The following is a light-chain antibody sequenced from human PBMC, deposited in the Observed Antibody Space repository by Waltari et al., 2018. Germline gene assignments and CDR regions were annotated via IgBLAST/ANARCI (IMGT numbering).Light chain of an antibody. Sequence: QSLLTQPPSASGTPGQRVTISCSGLNPNTQPNTVTWYRQLPGAAPKPLIYSYNQRPTGVPDRFSGSKSGTSASLAISGLQSDDDGDYYCAAWDFRLNVWVFGGGTKLTVL. CDR2: SYN. V-gene: IGLV1-44*01. CDR3: AAWDFRLNVWV. CDR1: NPNTQPNT. J-gene: IGLJ3*02.